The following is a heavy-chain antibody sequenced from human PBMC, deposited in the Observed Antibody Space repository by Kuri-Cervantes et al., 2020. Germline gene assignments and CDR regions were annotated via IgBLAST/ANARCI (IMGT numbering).Heavy chain of an antibody. D-gene: IGHD3-22*01. CDR1: GFTFSSYG. V-gene: IGHV3-30*03. J-gene: IGHJ4*02. CDR3: TYYYDSSGSFDY. Sequence: GESLKISCAASGFTFSSYGMHWVRQAPGKGLEWVAVVSDRGSVQYYADSVKGRFTISRDNSKNTLYLQMNSLRDEDTAVYYCTYYYDSSGSFDYWGQGTLVTVSS. CDR2: VSDRGSVQ.